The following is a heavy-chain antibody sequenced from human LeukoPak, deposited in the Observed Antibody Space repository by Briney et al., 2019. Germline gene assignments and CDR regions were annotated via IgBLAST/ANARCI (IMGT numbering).Heavy chain of an antibody. Sequence: GGSLRLSCAASGFTFSSYDIHWVRQAPGKGLEWVAFIRYDGSNKYYADSVKGRFSISRDNSKNTLYLEMNSLRAEDTAVYYCAKNGGKLHSYYMDVWGKGTTVTISS. CDR2: IRYDGSNK. V-gene: IGHV3-30*02. CDR1: GFTFSSYD. D-gene: IGHD4-23*01. J-gene: IGHJ6*03. CDR3: AKNGGKLHSYYMDV.